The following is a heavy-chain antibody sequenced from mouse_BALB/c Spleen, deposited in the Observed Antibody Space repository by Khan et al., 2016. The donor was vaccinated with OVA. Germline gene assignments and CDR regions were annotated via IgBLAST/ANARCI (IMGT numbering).Heavy chain of an antibody. D-gene: IGHD4-1*01. J-gene: IGHJ3*01. CDR1: GFTFSSYS. CDR3: ASHLTGSFAY. CDR2: ISSGGDYT. V-gene: IGHV5-6*01. Sequence: EVELVESGGDLVKPGGSLKLSCAASGFTFSSYSMSWVRQTPDKRLEWVATISSGGDYTYCPDSVQGRFTISRDNAKNTLYLQMSSLKSEDTAMYYCASHLTGSFAYWGQGTLVTVSA.